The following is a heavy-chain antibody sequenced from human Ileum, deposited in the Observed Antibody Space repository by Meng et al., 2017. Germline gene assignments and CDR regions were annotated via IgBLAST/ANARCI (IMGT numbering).Heavy chain of an antibody. CDR2: TYYNGSP. Sequence: QVQLQESGPGLGKPSQTRSLTGSVSGGSFSSDNYYWTWIRQTPGKGLEWIGLTYYNGSPFYNPSLRSRVTISVDTSKDQFSLKLTSVTAADTAVYYCARERRHYYGSGSFDYWGQGILVTVSS. CDR1: GGSFSSDNYY. V-gene: IGHV4-30-4*01. J-gene: IGHJ4*02. D-gene: IGHD3-10*01. CDR3: ARERRHYYGSGSFDY.